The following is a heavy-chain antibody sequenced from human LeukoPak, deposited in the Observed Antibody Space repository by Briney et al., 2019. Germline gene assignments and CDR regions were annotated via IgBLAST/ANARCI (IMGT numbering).Heavy chain of an antibody. CDR2: ISYDGSNK. V-gene: IGHV3-30*04. CDR1: GFTFSSYA. CDR3: ARDPIAAAGADAFDI. D-gene: IGHD6-13*01. J-gene: IGHJ3*02. Sequence: GGSLRLSCAASGFTFSSYAMHWVRQAPGKGLEWVAVISYDGSNKYYADSVKGRFTISRDNSKSTLYLQMNSLRAEDTAVYYCARDPIAAAGADAFDIWGQGTMVTVSS.